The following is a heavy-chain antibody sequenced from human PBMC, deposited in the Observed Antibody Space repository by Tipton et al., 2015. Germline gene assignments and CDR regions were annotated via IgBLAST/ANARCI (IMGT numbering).Heavy chain of an antibody. D-gene: IGHD6-25*01. J-gene: IGHJ4*02. V-gene: IGHV3-15*01. CDR1: GFTFSNYY. Sequence: SLRLSCTASGFTFSNYYMSWVRQAPGKGLEWVGRIKTKAYGGTIDYAAPVKGRFIISKDDSKNTLFLQMDSLKAEDTGVYYCTTDPSPPGSGSNSDYWGQGTLVTVSS. CDR3: TTDPSPPGSGSNSDY. CDR2: IKTKAYGGTI.